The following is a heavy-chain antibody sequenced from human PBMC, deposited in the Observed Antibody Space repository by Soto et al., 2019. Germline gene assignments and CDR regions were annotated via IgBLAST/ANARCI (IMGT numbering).Heavy chain of an antibody. V-gene: IGHV3-21*01. CDR2: ISSSSSYI. D-gene: IGHD4-17*01. J-gene: IGHJ4*02. Sequence: LRLSCAASGFTFSSYSMNWVRQAPGKGLEWVSSISSSSSYIYYADSVKGRFTISRDNAKNSLYLQMNSLRAEDTAVYYCARDLGYGDFLDYFDYWGQGTLVTVSS. CDR1: GFTFSSYS. CDR3: ARDLGYGDFLDYFDY.